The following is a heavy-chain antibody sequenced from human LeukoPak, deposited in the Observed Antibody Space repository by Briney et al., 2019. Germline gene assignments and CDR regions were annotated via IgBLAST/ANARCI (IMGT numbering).Heavy chain of an antibody. CDR2: IIPIFGTA. V-gene: IGHV1-69*13. Sequence: SVKVSCKASGYTFTGYYMHWVRQAPGQGPEWMGGIIPIFGTANYTQKFQGRVTITADESTTTAYMELSSLKSEDTAMYYCARAMYGGYAPGDSRLDYWGQGTLVTVSS. CDR1: GYTFTGYY. D-gene: IGHD2-15*01. CDR3: ARAMYGGYAPGDSRLDY. J-gene: IGHJ4*02.